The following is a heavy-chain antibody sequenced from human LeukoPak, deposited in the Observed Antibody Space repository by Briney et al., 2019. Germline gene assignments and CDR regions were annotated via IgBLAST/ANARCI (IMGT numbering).Heavy chain of an antibody. CDR2: IYSSGST. D-gene: IGHD1-26*01. CDR1: GGSISSYH. CDR3: ARDRVGAMDFDY. V-gene: IGHV4-4*07. Sequence: PSETLSLTCSVSGGSISSYHWSWIRQPAGKGLEWIGRIYSSGSTNYNPSLKSRVTISGVKSKNQLSLKLSSVTAADTAVYYCARDRVGAMDFDYWGQGTLVTVSS. J-gene: IGHJ4*02.